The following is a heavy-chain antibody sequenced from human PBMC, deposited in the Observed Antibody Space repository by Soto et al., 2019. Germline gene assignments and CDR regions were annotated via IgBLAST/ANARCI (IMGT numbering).Heavy chain of an antibody. CDR1: GGTFSSYA. Sequence: ASVKVSCKASGGTFSSYAISWVRQAPGQGLEWMGGIIPIFGTANYAQKFQGRVTITADESTSTAYMELSSLRSEDTAVYYCARALRPSPVRGVIITEDYYYGMDVWGQGTTVTVSS. CDR2: IIPIFGTA. V-gene: IGHV1-69*13. D-gene: IGHD3-10*01. CDR3: ARALRPSPVRGVIITEDYYYGMDV. J-gene: IGHJ6*02.